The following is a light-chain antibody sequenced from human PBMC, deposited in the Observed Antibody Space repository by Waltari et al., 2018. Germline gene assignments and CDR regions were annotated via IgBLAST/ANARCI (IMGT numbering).Light chain of an antibody. J-gene: IGLJ2*01. V-gene: IGLV2-14*01. CDR2: DVR. CDR1: SRDVGGYNF. CDR3: SSYTSSSYVI. Sequence: QSALTQPASVSGSPGQSITISCSGTSRDVGGYNFVSWYQQHPGKDPKLMTYDVRKRPSGVSNRFSGSKSGNTASLTISGLQADDEADYYCSSYTSSSYVIFGGGTKLTVL.